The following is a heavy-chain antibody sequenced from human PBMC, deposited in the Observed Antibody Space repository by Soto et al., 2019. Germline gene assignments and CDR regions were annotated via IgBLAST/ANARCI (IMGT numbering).Heavy chain of an antibody. Sequence: PGGSLRLSCAASGFTFSSYATHWVRQAPGKGLERVAVISYDGSNKYYADSVKGRFTISRDNSKNTLYLQRNSLRAEDTAVYYCARDRVLLWFGELSSFDYWGQGTLVTVS. J-gene: IGHJ4*02. CDR1: GFTFSSYA. D-gene: IGHD3-10*01. V-gene: IGHV3-30-3*01. CDR2: ISYDGSNK. CDR3: ARDRVLLWFGELSSFDY.